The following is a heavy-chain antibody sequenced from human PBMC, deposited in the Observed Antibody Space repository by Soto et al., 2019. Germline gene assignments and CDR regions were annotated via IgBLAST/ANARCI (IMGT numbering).Heavy chain of an antibody. D-gene: IGHD1-26*01. V-gene: IGHV4-61*01. J-gene: IGHJ4*02. CDR1: GGSVRSDIYD. CDR2: VYNSGTT. Sequence: QVQLQESGPGLVKPSETLSLTCSVSGGSVRSDIYDWIWIRQPQGRGLEGIGYVYNSGTTDYNPSLKGRVTISVDTSKNQFSLNLNSVTAADTAIYYCAALKRIVAGDYWGQGALVAVSS. CDR3: AALKRIVAGDY.